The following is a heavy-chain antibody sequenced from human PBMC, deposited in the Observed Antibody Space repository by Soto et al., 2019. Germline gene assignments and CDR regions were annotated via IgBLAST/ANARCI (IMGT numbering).Heavy chain of an antibody. CDR3: ARGNAHRYGTTKYYYYYYGMDV. V-gene: IGHV4-34*01. Sequence: QVQLQQWGAGLLKPSETLSLTCAVYGGSFSGYYWSWTRQPPGKGLEWIGEINHSGSTNYNPSLKSRVTISVDTSKNQFSLKLSSVTAADTAVYYCARGNAHRYGTTKYYYYYYGMDVWGQGTTVTVSS. J-gene: IGHJ6*02. CDR2: INHSGST. CDR1: GGSFSGYY. D-gene: IGHD5-18*01.